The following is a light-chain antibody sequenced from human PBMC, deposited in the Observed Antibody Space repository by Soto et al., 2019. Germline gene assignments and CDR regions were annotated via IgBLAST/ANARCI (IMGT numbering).Light chain of an antibody. Sequence: QSVLTQPASVSGSPGQSITISCTATNSDVGDYDHVSWYQQYPGKAPKLLIYEVSSRPSGVSNRFSGSKSANTAALTISGLQPEDEADYYCYSYIIDSTWVFGGGTKVTVL. V-gene: IGLV2-14*01. CDR3: YSYIIDSTWV. J-gene: IGLJ3*02. CDR1: NSDVGDYDH. CDR2: EVS.